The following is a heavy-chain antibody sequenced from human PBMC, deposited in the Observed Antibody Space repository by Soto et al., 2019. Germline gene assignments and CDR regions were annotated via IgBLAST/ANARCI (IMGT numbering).Heavy chain of an antibody. D-gene: IGHD3-10*01. V-gene: IGHV4-34*01. CDR1: GGSFSGYY. CDR2: INHSGST. Sequence: SETLSLTCAVYGGSFSGYYWSWIRQPPGKGLEWIGEINHSGSTNYNPSLKSRVTISVDTSKNQFSLKLSSVTAADTAVYYCARGFVVAGSSDPYDYYYYGMDVWGQGTTVTVSS. J-gene: IGHJ6*02. CDR3: ARGFVVAGSSDPYDYYYYGMDV.